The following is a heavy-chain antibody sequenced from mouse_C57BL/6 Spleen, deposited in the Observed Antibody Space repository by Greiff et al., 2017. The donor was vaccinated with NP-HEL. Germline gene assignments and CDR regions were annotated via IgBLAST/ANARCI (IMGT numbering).Heavy chain of an antibody. Sequence: EVQLQESGPGLVKPSQSLSLTCSVTGYSITSGYYWNWIRQFPGNKLEWMGYISYDGSNNYNPSLKNRISITRDTSKNQFFLKLNSVTTEDTATYYCARDLRYYGSSYGFAYWGQGTLVTVSA. CDR3: ARDLRYYGSSYGFAY. J-gene: IGHJ3*01. D-gene: IGHD1-1*01. CDR1: GYSITSGYY. V-gene: IGHV3-6*01. CDR2: ISYDGSN.